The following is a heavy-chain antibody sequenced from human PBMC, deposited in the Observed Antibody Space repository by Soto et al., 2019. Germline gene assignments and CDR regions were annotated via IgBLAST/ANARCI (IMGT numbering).Heavy chain of an antibody. Sequence: QVQLVQSGAEVKKPGASVKVSCKASGYTFINYGITWVRQAPGQGLEWMGWITPYNGNTNYAQKLQGRVTLTPDTTTSTAYMERRSLRSDDTAVYYCGKGEGFLDYWGQGTLVTVSS. CDR2: ITPYNGNT. V-gene: IGHV1-18*01. D-gene: IGHD2-15*01. CDR1: GYTFINYG. J-gene: IGHJ4*02. CDR3: GKGEGFLDY.